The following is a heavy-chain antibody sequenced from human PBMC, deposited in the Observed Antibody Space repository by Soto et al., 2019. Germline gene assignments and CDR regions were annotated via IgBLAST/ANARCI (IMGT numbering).Heavy chain of an antibody. Sequence: QAQVVQSGAEVRKPGSSVKLSCKASEGTFNSYAIAWVRQAPGQGLEWMGGIIPYYNTLNYAQKFQDRVTITAHDSTKTVYMELSSLRSDDTAVYFCASGASRWYPYFFDSWAQGTLVTVSS. D-gene: IGHD6-13*01. J-gene: IGHJ4*02. CDR2: IIPYYNTL. CDR3: ASGASRWYPYFFDS. CDR1: EGTFNSYA. V-gene: IGHV1-69*01.